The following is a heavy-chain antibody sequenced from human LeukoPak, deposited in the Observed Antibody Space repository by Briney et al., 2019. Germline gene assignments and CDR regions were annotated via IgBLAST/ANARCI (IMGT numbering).Heavy chain of an antibody. CDR3: AREVNYGILTGYNGY. V-gene: IGHV1-2*02. D-gene: IGHD3-9*01. CDR2: INPNSGGT. CDR1: GYTFTGYY. Sequence: ASVKVSCKASGYTFTGYYMHWVRQAPGQGLEWMGWINPNSGGTNYAQKFQGRVTMTRDTSISTAYMELSSLRSDDTAVYYCAREVNYGILTGYNGYWGQGTLVTVSS. J-gene: IGHJ4*02.